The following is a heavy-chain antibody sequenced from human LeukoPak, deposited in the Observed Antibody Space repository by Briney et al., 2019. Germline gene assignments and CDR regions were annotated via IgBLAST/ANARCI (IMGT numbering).Heavy chain of an antibody. V-gene: IGHV4-30-2*01. J-gene: IGHJ4*02. D-gene: IGHD3-22*01. Sequence: SETLSLTCTVSGGSISSGGYSWSWIRQPPGKGLEWIGYIYHSGSTYYNPSLESRVTISVDRSKNQFSPKLSSVAAADTAVYYCARVNYDTSGYTHFDYWGQGTLVTVSS. CDR2: IYHSGST. CDR1: GGSISSGGYS. CDR3: ARVNYDTSGYTHFDY.